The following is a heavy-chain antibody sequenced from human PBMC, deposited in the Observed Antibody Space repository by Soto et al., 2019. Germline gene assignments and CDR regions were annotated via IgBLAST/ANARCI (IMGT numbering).Heavy chain of an antibody. V-gene: IGHV2-5*02. CDR3: AHRLKLMSTWTYGAFDF. J-gene: IGHJ3*01. D-gene: IGHD1-1*01. CDR2: TYWDDDN. CDR1: VVSITTQGVG. Sequence: QITLRESGPTLVKPTQTLTLTCSLSVVSITTQGVGVGWVRQPPGKALEWLAFTYWDDDNRYNPSLKPRLPPMKDTSRNQVVLIMTNMDPADTATYYGAHRLKLMSTWTYGAFDFWCQGPVVTLPS.